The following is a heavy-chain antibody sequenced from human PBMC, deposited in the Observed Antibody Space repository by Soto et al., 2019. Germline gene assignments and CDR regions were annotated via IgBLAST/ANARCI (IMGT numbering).Heavy chain of an antibody. CDR3: ARQRQRGYDILAGYPDYYTPDV. D-gene: IGHD3-9*01. V-gene: IGHV4-61*01. CDR2: VYYSGTT. J-gene: IGHJ6*02. CDR1: GGSVSNKTYY. Sequence: SETLSLTCSVSGGSVSNKTYYWSWIRQPPGKRLEWIGYVYYSGTTNYNPSLKGRVTISGDTSKNQFSLTLSSVTAADTAIYYCARQRQRGYDILAGYPDYYTPDVWGQGTTVTVSS.